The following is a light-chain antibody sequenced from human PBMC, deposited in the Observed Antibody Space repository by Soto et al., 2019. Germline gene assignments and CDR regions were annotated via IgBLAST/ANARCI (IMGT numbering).Light chain of an antibody. V-gene: IGKV3-11*01. CDR3: HQRRSWPRT. CDR1: QYVGSR. J-gene: IGKJ1*01. Sequence: EIVLTQSPATLSSSPGETATLSCRASQYVGSRLAWYQHKPGQAPRLLIYYMSKRATGIPARFSGSGSGTAVTLTISSLAPDDFAIYYCHQRRSWPRTFGQGTKVEIK. CDR2: YMS.